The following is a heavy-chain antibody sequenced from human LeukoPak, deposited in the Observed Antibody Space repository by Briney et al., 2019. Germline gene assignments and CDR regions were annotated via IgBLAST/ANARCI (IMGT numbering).Heavy chain of an antibody. J-gene: IGHJ6*03. V-gene: IGHV4-30-4*08. CDR2: IYYSGST. CDR3: ARDSSGSITKGYLYYYMDV. D-gene: IGHD3-22*01. Sequence: SQTLSLTCTVSGGSISSDSYYWSWIRQPPGKGLEWIGYIYYSGSTYYNPSLKSLVTISVDTSKNQFSLKLTSVTAADTAVYYCARDSSGSITKGYLYYYMDVWGKGTTVTVSS. CDR1: GGSISSDSYY.